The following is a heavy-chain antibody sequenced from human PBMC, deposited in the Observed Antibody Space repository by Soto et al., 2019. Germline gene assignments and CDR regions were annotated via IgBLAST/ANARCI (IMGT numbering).Heavy chain of an antibody. V-gene: IGHV4-59*01. CDR2: IYYSGST. CDR3: ANPSRGGWYYFDY. Sequence: SETLSLTCTVSGGSISSYYWSWIRQPPGKGLEWIGYIYYSGSTNYNPSLKSRVTISVDTSKNQFSLKLSSVTAADTAVYYCANPSRGGWYYFDYWGQGTLVTVSS. CDR1: GGSISSYY. J-gene: IGHJ4*02. D-gene: IGHD6-19*01.